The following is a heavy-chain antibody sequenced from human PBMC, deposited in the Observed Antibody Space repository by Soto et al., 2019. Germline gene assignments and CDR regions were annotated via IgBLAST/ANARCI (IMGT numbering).Heavy chain of an antibody. CDR2: ISRDGSYI. CDR3: ARTRNGGVADSFDS. V-gene: IGHV3-30*04. CDR1: GSTFSRHA. D-gene: IGHD3-3*01. J-gene: IGHJ5*01. Sequence: SLRLSCAASGSTFSRHAIHWVRLTPGRGLEWVLAISRDGSYIYYTDSVKGRFTVSRDNSKNTVFVQMNRLIPDDTALYFCARTRNGGVADSFDSWGQGTRVTRLL.